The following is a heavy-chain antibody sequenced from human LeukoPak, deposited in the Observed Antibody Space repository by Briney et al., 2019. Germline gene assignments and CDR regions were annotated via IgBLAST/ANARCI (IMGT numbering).Heavy chain of an antibody. V-gene: IGHV1-69*05. Sequence: SVKVSCKASGGTFSSYAISWVRQAPGQGLEWMGRIIPIFGTANYAQKFQGRVTITTDESTGTAYMGLSSLRSEDTAVYYCARDEEDCSSTSCYDIQSDYWGQGTLVTVSS. J-gene: IGHJ4*02. D-gene: IGHD2-2*01. CDR1: GGTFSSYA. CDR2: IIPIFGTA. CDR3: ARDEEDCSSTSCYDIQSDY.